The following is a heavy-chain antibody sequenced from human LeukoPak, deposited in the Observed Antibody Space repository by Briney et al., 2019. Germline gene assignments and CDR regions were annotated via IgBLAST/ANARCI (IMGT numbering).Heavy chain of an antibody. V-gene: IGHV3-23*01. CDR2: FSGSGGST. J-gene: IGHJ4*02. D-gene: IGHD6-13*01. Sequence: PGGSLRLSRAASGFTFSSYAMSWVRQAPGKGLEWVSAFSGSGGSTYYADSVKGRFTISRDNSKNTLYLQVNSLRVEDTAVYYCAKGRTETGTLVLDYWGQGTLVTVSS. CDR3: AKGRTETGTLVLDY. CDR1: GFTFSSYA.